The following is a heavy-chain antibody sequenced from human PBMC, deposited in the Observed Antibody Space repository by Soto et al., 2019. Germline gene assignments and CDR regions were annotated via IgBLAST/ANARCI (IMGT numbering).Heavy chain of an antibody. J-gene: IGHJ4*02. CDR3: ARAPFLTGYLDY. CDR2: ISSSGGTI. Sequence: GGSLRLSCAASGFTFSSYEMNWVRQAPGRGLEWVSYISSSGGTIYYADSVKGRFTISRDNAKNSLYLQMNSLRAEDTAVYYCARAPFLTGYLDYWGQGTLVTVSS. V-gene: IGHV3-48*03. CDR1: GFTFSSYE. D-gene: IGHD3-9*01.